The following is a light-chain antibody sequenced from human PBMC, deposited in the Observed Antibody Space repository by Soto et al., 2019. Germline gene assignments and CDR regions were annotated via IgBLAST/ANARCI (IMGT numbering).Light chain of an antibody. CDR2: DND. CDR1: SSNIGNNY. V-gene: IGLV1-51*01. CDR3: GTWDSSLSAGL. J-gene: IGLJ2*01. Sequence: QAVVTQPPSVSAAPGQRVTISCSGSSSNIGNNYVSWYQQLPGTVPRLLIYDNDQRPSGIPDRFSGSKSGTSATLGITGLQTGDEADYYCGTWDSSLSAGLFGGGTKVTVL.